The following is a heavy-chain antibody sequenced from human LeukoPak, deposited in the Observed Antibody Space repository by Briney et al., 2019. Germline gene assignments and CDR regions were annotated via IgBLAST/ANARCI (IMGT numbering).Heavy chain of an antibody. Sequence: GASVKVSCKASGYTFTNYAVNWVRQAPGQGREWMGWISAYNGNTNYAQKLQGRVTMTTDTSTSTAYMELRSLRSDDTAVYYCARSLNYYDSSGYYYWGQGTLVTVSS. CDR3: ARSLNYYDSSGYYY. J-gene: IGHJ4*02. CDR2: ISAYNGNT. V-gene: IGHV1-18*01. D-gene: IGHD3-22*01. CDR1: GYTFTNYA.